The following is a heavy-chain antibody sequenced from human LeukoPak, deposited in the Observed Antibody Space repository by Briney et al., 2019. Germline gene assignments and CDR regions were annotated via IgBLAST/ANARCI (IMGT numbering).Heavy chain of an antibody. CDR3: ARDYSGENVFDI. Sequence: GGFLRLSCAASGFTFRNYDMHWVRQATGKGLEWVSAIETAGETHYAGSVKGRFTISRENAKSSLYLQMNSLRAGDTAVYYCARDYSGENVFDIWGQGTPVTVSS. J-gene: IGHJ3*02. D-gene: IGHD3-16*01. CDR2: IETAGET. CDR1: GFTFRNYD. V-gene: IGHV3-13*04.